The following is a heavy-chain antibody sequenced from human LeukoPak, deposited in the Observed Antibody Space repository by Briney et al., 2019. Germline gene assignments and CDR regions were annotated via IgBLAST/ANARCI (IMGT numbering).Heavy chain of an antibody. Sequence: GGSLRLSCAASGFTFSSYSMNWVRQAPGKGLEWVSSISSSSSYIYYADSVKGRFVISRDNSKNTLYLQMNSLRAEDTAVHYCARASRYHYGSGAPYAFDIWGQGTMVTVSS. CDR3: ARASRYHYGSGAPYAFDI. D-gene: IGHD3-10*01. J-gene: IGHJ3*02. CDR1: GFTFSSYS. V-gene: IGHV3-21*01. CDR2: ISSSSSYI.